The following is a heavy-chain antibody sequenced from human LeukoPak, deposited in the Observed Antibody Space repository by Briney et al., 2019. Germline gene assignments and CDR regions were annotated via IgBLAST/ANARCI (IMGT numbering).Heavy chain of an antibody. CDR1: GYTFTNYG. CDR2: INPNSGGT. V-gene: IGHV1-2*02. CDR3: ARERRRIRSTSCWGWFDP. J-gene: IGHJ5*02. Sequence: ASVKVSCKASGYTFTNYGISWVRQAPGQGLEWMGWINPNSGGTNYAQKFQGRVTMTRDTSISTAYMELSRLRSDDTAVYYCARERRRIRSTSCWGWFDPWGQGTLVTVSS. D-gene: IGHD2-2*01.